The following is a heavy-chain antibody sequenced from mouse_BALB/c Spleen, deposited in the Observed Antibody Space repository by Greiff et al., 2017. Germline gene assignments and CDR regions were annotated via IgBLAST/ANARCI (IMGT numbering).Heavy chain of an antibody. Sequence: EVKLVESGGGLVKPGGSLKLSCAASGFTFSSYTMSWVRQTPEKRLEWVATISSGGSYTYYPDSVKGRFTISRDNAKNTLYLQMSSLKSEDTAMYYCTTGSSYIDYWGQGTTLTVSS. J-gene: IGHJ2*01. V-gene: IGHV5-6-4*01. CDR3: TTGSSYIDY. D-gene: IGHD1-1*01. CDR2: ISSGGSYT. CDR1: GFTFSSYT.